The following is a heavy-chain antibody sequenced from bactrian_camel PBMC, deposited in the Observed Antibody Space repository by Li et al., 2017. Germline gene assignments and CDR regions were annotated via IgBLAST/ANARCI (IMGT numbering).Heavy chain of an antibody. CDR3: AAARWWVDVPLQRTKYNY. J-gene: IGHJ4*01. CDR1: GNTYT. CDR2: IWSDGSP. V-gene: IGHV3S55*01. D-gene: IGHD3*01. Sequence: HVQLVESGGGSVQAGGSLRLSCAASGNTYTMAWFRQAPGKEREGVASIWSDGSPLYAASVKGRFTISRDSAKNTLSLQMNSLKPEDTAMYYCAAARWWVDVPLQRTKYNYWGQGTQVTVS.